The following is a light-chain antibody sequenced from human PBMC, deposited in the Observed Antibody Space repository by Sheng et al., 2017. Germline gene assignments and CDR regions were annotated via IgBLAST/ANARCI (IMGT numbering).Light chain of an antibody. J-gene: IGKJ2*01. CDR1: ESVTTNS. Sequence: EIVLTQSPATLSLSPGERATLSCRASESVTTNSLAWYQQRPGQAPRLLIYDESNRASGIPARFSGSGSGTDFTLTISCLQSEDFATYYCQQYYSYPYTFGQGTKLEIK. CDR3: QQYYSYPYT. CDR2: DES. V-gene: IGKV3D-7*01.